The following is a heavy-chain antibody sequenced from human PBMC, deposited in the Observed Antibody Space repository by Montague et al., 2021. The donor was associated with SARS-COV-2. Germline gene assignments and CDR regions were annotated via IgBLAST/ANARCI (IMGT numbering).Heavy chain of an antibody. V-gene: IGHV4-39*07. Sequence: SETLSLTCTVSGGSIANSHKYWGWVRQPPGKGLEWIGSVLHTGTPYDHPSLTARATISLDTSKNQFSLKMYSVTAADTATYFCVAGGDSAKAGAYWGQGTLVTVSS. D-gene: IGHD3-16*01. CDR1: GGSIANSHKY. CDR2: VLHTGTP. J-gene: IGHJ4*02. CDR3: VAGGDSAKAGAY.